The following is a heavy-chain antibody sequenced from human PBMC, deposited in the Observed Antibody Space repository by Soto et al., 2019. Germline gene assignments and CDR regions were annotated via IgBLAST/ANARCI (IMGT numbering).Heavy chain of an antibody. D-gene: IGHD5-12*01. CDR3: ASNTIIPAVGPAFDI. J-gene: IGHJ3*02. CDR2: IKQDGSEK. CDR1: GFTFSSYW. V-gene: IGHV3-7*01. Sequence: GSLRLSCAASGFTFSSYWMSWVRQAPGKGLEWVANIKQDGSEKYYVDSVKGRLTISRDNAKNSLYLQMNSLRAEDTAVYYCASNTIIPAVGPAFDISSQGTIDIVSS.